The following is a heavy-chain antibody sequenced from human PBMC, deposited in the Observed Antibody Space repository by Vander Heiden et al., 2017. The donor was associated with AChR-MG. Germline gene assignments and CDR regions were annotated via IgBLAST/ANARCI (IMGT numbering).Heavy chain of an antibody. D-gene: IGHD3-9*01. CDR1: GVHISRYY. Sequence: QVQLQESDPGLVTPSETVSLTCTVSGVHISRYYGSWIRQPPGKGLEWIGYIYYGGSTNYNPSLKSRVTISVDTSKNQFSLKLSSVTAADTAVYYCARVRHRELYYDILTGYFDYWCQGTLVTVSS. CDR2: IYYGGST. V-gene: IGHV4-59*01. CDR3: ARVRHRELYYDILTGYFDY. J-gene: IGHJ4*02.